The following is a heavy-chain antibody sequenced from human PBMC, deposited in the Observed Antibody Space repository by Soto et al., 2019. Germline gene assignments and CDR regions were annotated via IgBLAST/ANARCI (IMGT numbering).Heavy chain of an antibody. V-gene: IGHV5-10-1*01. CDR3: ARRSDDGSGWYRPLDY. D-gene: IGHD6-19*01. CDR2: IDPSDSYT. Sequence: GESLKISCKGSGYSFTTYWISWVRQMPGKDLEWMGRIDPSDSYTNYSPSFQGHVTISADKSISTAFLQWSSLKASDTAVYYCARRSDDGSGWYRPLDYWGHGTLVTVSS. CDR1: GYSFTTYW. J-gene: IGHJ4*01.